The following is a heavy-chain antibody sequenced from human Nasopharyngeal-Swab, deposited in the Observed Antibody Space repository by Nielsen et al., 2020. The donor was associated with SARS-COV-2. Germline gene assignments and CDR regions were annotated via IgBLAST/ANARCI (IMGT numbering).Heavy chain of an antibody. CDR3: ARGPYGDYFDY. Sequence: GESLKISCAASGFTFSSYSMNWVRQAPGKGLEWVSSISSSSSYIYYADSVKGRFTISRDNAKNSLYLQMNCLRAEDTAVYYCARGPYGDYFDYWGQGTLVTVSS. CDR2: ISSSSSYI. D-gene: IGHD4-17*01. V-gene: IGHV3-21*01. CDR1: GFTFSSYS. J-gene: IGHJ4*02.